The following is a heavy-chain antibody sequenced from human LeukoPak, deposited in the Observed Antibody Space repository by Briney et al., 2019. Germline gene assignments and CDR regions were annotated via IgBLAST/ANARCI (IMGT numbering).Heavy chain of an antibody. D-gene: IGHD4-17*01. CDR3: ARSHSGDYGWFDP. CDR1: GGSISSYY. V-gene: IGHV4-59*08. J-gene: IGHJ5*02. CDR2: IYYSGRP. Sequence: SETLSLTGTVSGGSISSYYWSWIRQPPGKGLEWIGYIYYSGRPNYNPSLKSRVTISVDTSKNQFSLKLSSVTAADTAVYYCARSHSGDYGWFDPWGQGTLVTVSS.